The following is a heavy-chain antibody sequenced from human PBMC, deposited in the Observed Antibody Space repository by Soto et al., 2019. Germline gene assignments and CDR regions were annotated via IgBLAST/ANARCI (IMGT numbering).Heavy chain of an antibody. V-gene: IGHV3-74*01. CDR1: GFTFFAYW. Sequence: EVQLVESGGGLVQPGGSLRLSCAASGFTFFAYWIHWVRQVPGKGLVWVSRINSDGSHTSYADSVRGRFTISRDNSKNTVYLQMNSLTSEDTAVYYCAKAGDYGDYAGENWLDSWGQGSLVTVSS. CDR3: AKAGDYGDYAGENWLDS. D-gene: IGHD4-17*01. CDR2: INSDGSHT. J-gene: IGHJ5*01.